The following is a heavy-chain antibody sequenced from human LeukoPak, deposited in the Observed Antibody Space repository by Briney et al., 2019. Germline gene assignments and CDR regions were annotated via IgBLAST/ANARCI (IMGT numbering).Heavy chain of an antibody. J-gene: IGHJ1*01. CDR3: ARTDSSGYFEYFRH. V-gene: IGHV4-59*01. CDR2: IYYSGST. D-gene: IGHD3-22*01. Sequence: SETLSLTCTVSGGSISSYYWSWIRQPPGKGLEWIGYIYYSGSTNYNPSLKSRVTISVDTSKNRFSLKLSSVTAADTAVYYCARTDSSGYFEYFRHWGQGTLVTVSS. CDR1: GGSISSYY.